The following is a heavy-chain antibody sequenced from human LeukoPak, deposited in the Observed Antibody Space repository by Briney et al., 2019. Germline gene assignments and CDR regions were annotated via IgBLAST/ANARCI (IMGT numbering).Heavy chain of an antibody. CDR3: ARDCAYRSGIWYYYYMDV. J-gene: IGHJ6*03. Sequence: GGSLRLSCAASGFIFSSYWMSRVRQAPGKGLEWVANIKQDGSEKYYVDSVKGRFTISRDNAKNSLYLQMNSLRAEDTAAYYCARDCAYRSGIWYYYYMDVWGKGTTVTVSS. CDR1: GFIFSSYW. V-gene: IGHV3-7*01. D-gene: IGHD3-10*01. CDR2: IKQDGSEK.